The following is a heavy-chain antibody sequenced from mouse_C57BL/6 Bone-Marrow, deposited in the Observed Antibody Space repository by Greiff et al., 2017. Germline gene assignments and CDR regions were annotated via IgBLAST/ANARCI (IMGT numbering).Heavy chain of an antibody. D-gene: IGHD2-3*01. Sequence: EVKVEESGPGLVKPSQSLSLTCSVTGYSITSGYYWNWIRQFPGNKLEWMGYISYDGSNNYNPSLKNRTSLTRDTSNDQFFLKLNSVTTEDTATYDCARRLYDDWGQGTLVTVSA. V-gene: IGHV3-6*01. CDR1: GYSITSGYY. CDR2: ISYDGSN. J-gene: IGHJ3*01. CDR3: ARRLYDD.